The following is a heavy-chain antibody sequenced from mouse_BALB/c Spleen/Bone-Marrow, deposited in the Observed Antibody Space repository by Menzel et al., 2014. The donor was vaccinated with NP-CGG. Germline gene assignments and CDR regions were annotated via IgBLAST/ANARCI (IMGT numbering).Heavy chain of an antibody. V-gene: IGHV1-7*01. CDR1: GYTFPDTW. J-gene: IGHJ2*01. Sequence: VQVVESGPELAKPGASVKMSCKASGYTFPDTWIHWIKQRPGQGLEWIGYINPSTGYAEYNQNFKDKATLTVDKSSSTAYMQLSSLTSEDSAVYYCARDYWGQGTTLTVSS. CDR2: INPSTGYA. CDR3: ARDY.